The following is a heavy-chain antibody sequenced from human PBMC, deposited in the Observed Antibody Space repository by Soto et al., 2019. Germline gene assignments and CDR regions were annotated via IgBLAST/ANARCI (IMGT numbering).Heavy chain of an antibody. J-gene: IGHJ6*03. CDR2: ISGSGGST. CDR1: GFTFSSYA. Sequence: PGGSLRLSCAASGFTFSSYAMSWVRQAPGKGLEWVSAISGSGGSTYYAASVKGRFTISRDDSKSIAYLQMNSLKTEDTAVYYCTRDRPIVVPAVEHEYYYYMDVWGKGTTVTVSS. CDR3: TRDRPIVVPAVEHEYYYYMDV. V-gene: IGHV3-23*01. D-gene: IGHD2-2*01.